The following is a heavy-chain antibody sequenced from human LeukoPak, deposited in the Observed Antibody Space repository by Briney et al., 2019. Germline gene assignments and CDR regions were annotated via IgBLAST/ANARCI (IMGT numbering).Heavy chain of an antibody. CDR1: GYSISSGYY. J-gene: IGHJ4*02. CDR3: ARDLVQGYDILTGPYDY. CDR2: IYHSGST. V-gene: IGHV4-38-2*02. Sequence: SETPPLTCAVSGYSISSGYYWGWIRQPPGKGLEWIGSIYHSGSTYYNPSLKSRVTISVDTSKNQFSLKLSSVTAADTAVYYCARDLVQGYDILTGPYDYWGQGTLVTVSS. D-gene: IGHD3-9*01.